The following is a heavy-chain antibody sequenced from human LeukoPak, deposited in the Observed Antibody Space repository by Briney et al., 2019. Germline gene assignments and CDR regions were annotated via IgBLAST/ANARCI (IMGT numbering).Heavy chain of an antibody. J-gene: IGHJ4*02. V-gene: IGHV3-23*01. D-gene: IGHD3-10*01. CDR1: GFAFSSYA. CDR2: ISRRDDYT. CDR3: ANDYRSGSFHDF. Sequence: GGSLRLSCAASGFAFSSYAMSWVRQPPGKGLEWVSVISRRDDYTYYAHSVKGRLTISRDNSKNTLYLQINTLRAEDTAVYYCANDYRSGSFHDFWGQGTLVTVSS.